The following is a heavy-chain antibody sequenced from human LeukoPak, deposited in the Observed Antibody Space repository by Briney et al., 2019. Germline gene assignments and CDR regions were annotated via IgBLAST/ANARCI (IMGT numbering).Heavy chain of an antibody. V-gene: IGHV4-59*08. Sequence: SETLSLTCTVSGGSISSYYWSWIRQPPGKGLEWIGYIYYSGSTNYNPSLKSRVTISVDTSKNQFSLKLSSVTAADTAVYYCARHGGLRPPNYFDYWGQGTLVTVSS. CDR2: IYYSGST. CDR1: GGSISSYY. D-gene: IGHD3-16*01. CDR3: ARHGGLRPPNYFDY. J-gene: IGHJ4*02.